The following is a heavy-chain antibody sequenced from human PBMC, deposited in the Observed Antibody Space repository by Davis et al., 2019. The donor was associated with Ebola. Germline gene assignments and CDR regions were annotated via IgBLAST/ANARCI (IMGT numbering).Heavy chain of an antibody. CDR1: GYSFTTYC. J-gene: IGHJ4*02. Sequence: GESLKISCKASGYSFTTYCIGWMRQMPGKGLEWMGIIYPCDSDTRYSPSYQGQVTISVDKSISTAHLQWSGLKSSDTAIYYCARRGYSRLHHGFDVWGQGTLVTVSS. V-gene: IGHV5-51*01. D-gene: IGHD2-15*01. CDR2: IYPCDSDT. CDR3: ARRGYSRLHHGFDV.